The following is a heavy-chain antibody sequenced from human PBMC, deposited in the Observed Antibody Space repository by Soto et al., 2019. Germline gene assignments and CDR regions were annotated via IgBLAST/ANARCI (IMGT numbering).Heavy chain of an antibody. CDR1: GFTFSSYD. CDR2: IWYDGSNK. CDR3: ARVRNGDYEGAFDI. J-gene: IGHJ3*02. V-gene: IGHV3-33*01. Sequence: GGSLRLSCAASGFTFSSYDMHWVRQAPGKGLEWVAVIWYDGSNKYYADSVKGRFTISRDNSKNTLYLQMNSLRAEDTAVYYCARVRNGDYEGAFDIWGQGTMVTVSS. D-gene: IGHD4-17*01.